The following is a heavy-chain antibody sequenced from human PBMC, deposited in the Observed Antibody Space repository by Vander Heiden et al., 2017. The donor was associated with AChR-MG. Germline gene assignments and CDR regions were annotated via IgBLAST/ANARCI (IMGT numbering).Heavy chain of an antibody. Sequence: QEQLVQSGPEVKKPGASVKVSCKASGYTFTSYDSNWVRQATGQGLEWMGWMNPNSGNTGYAQKFQGRVTMTRNTSISTAYMELSSLRSEDTAVYYCARDHSSSWYPYYYYGMDVWGQGTTVTVSS. CDR1: GYTFTSYD. CDR2: MNPNSGNT. D-gene: IGHD6-13*01. CDR3: ARDHSSSWYPYYYYGMDV. J-gene: IGHJ6*02. V-gene: IGHV1-8*01.